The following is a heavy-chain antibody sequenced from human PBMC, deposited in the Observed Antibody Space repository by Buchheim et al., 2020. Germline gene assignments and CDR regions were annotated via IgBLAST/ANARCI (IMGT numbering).Heavy chain of an antibody. CDR3: AKGDWDY. Sequence: EVQLVESGGGLVQPGGSLRLSCAASGFSFNSYSMNWVRQAPGKGLEWVSYISYDSVNIHYEDSVKGRFTISRDNAKNSLYLQMTSLRAEDTAVYYCAKGDWDYWGQGTL. V-gene: IGHV3-48*01. J-gene: IGHJ4*02. D-gene: IGHD1-26*01. CDR2: ISYDSVNI. CDR1: GFSFNSYS.